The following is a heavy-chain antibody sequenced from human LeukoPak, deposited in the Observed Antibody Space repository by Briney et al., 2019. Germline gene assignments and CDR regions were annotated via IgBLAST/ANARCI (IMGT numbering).Heavy chain of an antibody. CDR2: MNTNRGKT. CDR1: RSTVTRYV. V-gene: IGHV1-8*01. Sequence: ASVKVSCKASRSTVTRYVINWGRRATGHGLEWLGWMNTNRGKTGYSQKFHGRVNTTRDTAITTAYLEPTTLRSDDTAVYYRARGPPPYCSGDSCYSFLYFHRWGQGTLVTVSS. CDR3: ARGPPPYCSGDSCYSFLYFHR. D-gene: IGHD2-15*01. J-gene: IGHJ1*01.